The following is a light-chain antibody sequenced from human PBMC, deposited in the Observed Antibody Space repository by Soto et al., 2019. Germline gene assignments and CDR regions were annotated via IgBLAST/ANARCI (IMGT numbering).Light chain of an antibody. J-gene: IGLJ3*02. CDR3: LSHTGSRTL. V-gene: IGLV2-14*01. CDR1: SSDVGDYNY. CDR2: EVT. Sequence: QSVLTQPASVSGSPGQSITIPCTGASSDVGDYNYVSWYQEHPGQVPKLIIFEVTTRPSGVSDRFSGSRSGNTASLTISGLQAEDEADYYCLSHTGSRTLFGGGTKVTVL.